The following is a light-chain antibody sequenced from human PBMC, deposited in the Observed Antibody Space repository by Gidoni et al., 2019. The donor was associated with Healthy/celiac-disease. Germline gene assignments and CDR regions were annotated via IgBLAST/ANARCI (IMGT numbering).Light chain of an antibody. CDR3: AAWDDSLNGSVV. Sequence: QSVLTQPPSASGTPGQRVTISCSGSSSNIGSNTVNWYQHLPGTAPKLLIYSNNQRPSGVPDRFSCSKSGTSASLAISGLQSEDEADYYCAAWDDSLNGSVVFGGGTKLTV. CDR2: SNN. J-gene: IGLJ2*01. V-gene: IGLV1-44*01. CDR1: SSNIGSNT.